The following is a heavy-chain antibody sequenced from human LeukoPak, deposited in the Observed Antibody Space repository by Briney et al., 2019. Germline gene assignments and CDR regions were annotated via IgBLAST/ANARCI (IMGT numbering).Heavy chain of an antibody. CDR1: GYTFSDHY. Sequence: GASVKVSCKASGYTFSDHYMQWVRQAPGQGFEWRGWINPNSGGTSYARKFRGRVTMTRNMSLSTAYMELSRLTYDDTAVYYCARGALDPETVTNYFEYWAQGTLVTVSS. J-gene: IGHJ4*02. D-gene: IGHD4-17*01. CDR2: INPNSGGT. V-gene: IGHV1-2*02. CDR3: ARGALDPETVTNYFEY.